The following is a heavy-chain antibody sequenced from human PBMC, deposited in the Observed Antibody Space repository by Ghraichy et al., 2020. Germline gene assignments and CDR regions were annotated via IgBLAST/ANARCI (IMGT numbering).Heavy chain of an antibody. CDR2: IRSKANGYGT. Sequence: GGSLRLSCAASGFIFSDSALHWVRQASGKGLEWVGRIRSKANGYGTAYAASVKGRFAISRDDSENKAYLQMNRLRSEDTAVYYCTRHSHYDLKVGDVWGQGTTVTVSS. J-gene: IGHJ6*02. V-gene: IGHV3-73*01. CDR1: GFIFSDSA. CDR3: TRHSHYDLKVGDV. D-gene: IGHD3-3*01.